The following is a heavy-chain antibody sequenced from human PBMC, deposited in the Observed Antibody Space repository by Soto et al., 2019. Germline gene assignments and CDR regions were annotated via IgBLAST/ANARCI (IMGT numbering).Heavy chain of an antibody. Sequence: ASVKVSCKTSGYNFTNFDSNWVRQAPGLGLVWMGWMNPSSGDTGHAQNFQGRVTMTRDISTRTFFMQFTSLISEDTAIYYCASLAEYCNGIKCYSHFDSWGRGTQVPVSS. CDR3: ASLAEYCNGIKCYSHFDS. CDR2: MNPSSGDT. V-gene: IGHV1-8*01. J-gene: IGHJ4*01. CDR1: GYNFTNFD. D-gene: IGHD2-15*01.